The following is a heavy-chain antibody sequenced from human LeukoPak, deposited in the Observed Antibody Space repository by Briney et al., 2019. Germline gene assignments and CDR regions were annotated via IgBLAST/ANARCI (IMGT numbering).Heavy chain of an antibody. J-gene: IGHJ4*02. CDR2: ISWNSVDI. D-gene: IGHD2-15*01. V-gene: IGHV3-9*01. Sequence: PGRSLRLSCAASGFAFGDYAMHWVRQAPGKGLEWVPGISWNSVDIGYADSVKGRFTISRDNAKNSLYLQMNSLRAEDTAVYYCARDSVVAAILFDYWGQGTLVTVSS. CDR3: ARDSVVAAILFDY. CDR1: GFAFGDYA.